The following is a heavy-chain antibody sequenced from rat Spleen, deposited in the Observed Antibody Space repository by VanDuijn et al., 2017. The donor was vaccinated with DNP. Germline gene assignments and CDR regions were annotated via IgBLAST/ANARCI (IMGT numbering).Heavy chain of an antibody. Sequence: EVQLVESEGGLVQPGRSLKLSCVASGFTFSDYYMAWVRQTPKKGLEWIKTINTIVRKAYYQDSVTGRFTISRANAKRSLYLQMNSLTSEDTATYYCASVYDGYPPYAMDVLGPGTSVTVSS. CDR3: ASVYDGYPPYAMDV. CDR2: INTIVRKA. D-gene: IGHD1-12*03. CDR1: GFTFSDYY. J-gene: IGHJ4*01. V-gene: IGHV5-7*01.